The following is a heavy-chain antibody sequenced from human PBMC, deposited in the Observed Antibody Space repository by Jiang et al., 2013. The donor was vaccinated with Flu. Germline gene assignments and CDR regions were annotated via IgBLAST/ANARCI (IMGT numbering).Heavy chain of an antibody. D-gene: IGHD3-10*01. CDR3: ARELRLDYYDSGIYLFDY. CDR2: LFSDGTT. Sequence: QLLESGGGLIXPGGSLRLSCAASGFTVSSNFMNWVRQAPGRGLEWVSVLFSDGTTYYADSVKGRFTISRDNSKNTLFLQMNSLRAEDTAVYYCARELRLDYYDSGIYLFDYWGQGTLVTVSS. J-gene: IGHJ4*02. V-gene: IGHV3-53*01. CDR1: GFTVSSNF.